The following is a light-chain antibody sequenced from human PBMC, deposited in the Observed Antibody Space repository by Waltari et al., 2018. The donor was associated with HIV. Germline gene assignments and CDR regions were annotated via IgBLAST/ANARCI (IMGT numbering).Light chain of an antibody. CDR3: QQYDNAPYT. Sequence: EIVLTQTPGTLSLSPGESATLSCRASQSLRPSYLAWYQQKPGQAPRLLISGTSSRATGVPDRFSGIGSGTDFILTINRLDPEDFAVYYCQQYDNAPYTFGQGTRLEIK. V-gene: IGKV3-20*01. CDR2: GTS. J-gene: IGKJ2*01. CDR1: QSLRPSY.